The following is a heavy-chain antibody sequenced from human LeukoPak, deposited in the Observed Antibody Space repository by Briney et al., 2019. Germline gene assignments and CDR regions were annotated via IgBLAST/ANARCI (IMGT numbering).Heavy chain of an antibody. CDR2: ISSSSSYI. D-gene: IGHD3-3*01. J-gene: IGHJ6*02. CDR3: ARGRTKIDFWSGYYGDHYGMDV. CDR1: GFTFSSCS. Sequence: GGSLRLSCAASGFTFSSCSMNWVRQAPGKGLEWVSSISSSSSYIYYADSVKGRFTISRDNAKNSLYLQMNSLRAEDTAVYYCARGRTKIDFWSGYYGDHYGMDVWGQGTTVTVSS. V-gene: IGHV3-21*01.